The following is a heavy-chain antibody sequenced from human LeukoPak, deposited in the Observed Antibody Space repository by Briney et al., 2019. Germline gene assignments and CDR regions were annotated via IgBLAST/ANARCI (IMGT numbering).Heavy chain of an antibody. J-gene: IGHJ4*02. CDR3: ARDCSTVTTSGCYY. V-gene: IGHV3-23*01. CDR2: IRSGGNT. Sequence: GGSLRLSCAASGFTFRTYDMSWVRQAPGKGLEWVSGIRSGGNTFYADSVKGRFTISRDNSKNTLFLQMNSLRAEDTAVYYCARDCSTVTTSGCYYWGQGTLVTVSS. CDR1: GFTFRTYD. D-gene: IGHD4-17*01.